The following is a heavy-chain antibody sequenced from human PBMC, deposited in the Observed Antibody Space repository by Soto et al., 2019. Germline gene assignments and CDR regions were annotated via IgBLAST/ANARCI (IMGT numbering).Heavy chain of an antibody. CDR1: GYSFISYW. V-gene: IGHV5-51*01. CDR2: FYPGDSTS. D-gene: IGHD2-2*03. J-gene: IGHJ3*02. Sequence: PGESLKISCKTSGYSFISYWVAWVRQKPGKGLEWMGTFYPGDSTSTYSPSFQGQVTISVDKSISTAYLHLSSLKASDTAMYYCARIIGYCRNNDCPWTIDIWGQGTTVTV. CDR3: ARIIGYCRNNDCPWTIDI.